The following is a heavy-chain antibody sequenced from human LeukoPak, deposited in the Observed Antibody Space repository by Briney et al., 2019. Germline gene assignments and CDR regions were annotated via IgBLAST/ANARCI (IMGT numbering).Heavy chain of an antibody. J-gene: IGHJ4*02. CDR1: GFTFSSYW. V-gene: IGHV3-74*01. D-gene: IGHD4-23*01. Sequence: GGSLRLSCAASGFTFSSYWMHWVRQAPGKGLVWVSRSKSDGSSASYADSVKGRFTISRDNAKNTLYLQMNSLRAEDTAVYYCARDLRTPSDTNIAIVYWGQGTLVTVSS. CDR3: ARDLRTPSDTNIAIVY. CDR2: SKSDGSSA.